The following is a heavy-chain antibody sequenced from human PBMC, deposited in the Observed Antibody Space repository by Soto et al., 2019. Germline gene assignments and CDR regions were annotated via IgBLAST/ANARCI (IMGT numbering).Heavy chain of an antibody. CDR2: INPSGGST. CDR3: ARYCSGGSCDRAFDI. D-gene: IGHD2-15*01. Sequence: QVQLVQSGAEVKKPGASVKVSCKASGYTFTSYYMHWVRQAPGQGLEWMGIINPSGGSTSYAQKFQGRVTMTRDTSTSTVYMELSSLRSEDTAVYYCARYCSGGSCDRAFDIWGRGTMVTVSS. V-gene: IGHV1-46*03. CDR1: GYTFTSYY. J-gene: IGHJ3*02.